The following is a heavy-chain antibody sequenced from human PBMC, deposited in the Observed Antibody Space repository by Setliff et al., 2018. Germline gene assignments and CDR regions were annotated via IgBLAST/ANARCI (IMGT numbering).Heavy chain of an antibody. V-gene: IGHV1-69*06. D-gene: IGHD2-8*01. CDR2: IMPKFGTP. CDR3: ARIPNNFDDNGSLPDDS. J-gene: IGHJ5*01. CDR1: GGTFSNYC. Sequence: SVKVSCKASGGTFSNYCISWVRQAPGQGLEWMGGIMPKFGTPNRSQRFQGRVSMTADKFTNTAYMELNSLRSEDTAVYYCARIPNNFDDNGSLPDDSWGQGTLVTVSS.